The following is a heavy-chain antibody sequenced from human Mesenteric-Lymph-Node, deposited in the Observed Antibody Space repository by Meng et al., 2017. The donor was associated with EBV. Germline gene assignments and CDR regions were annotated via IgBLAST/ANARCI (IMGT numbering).Heavy chain of an antibody. CDR2: ISAYNGDT. Sequence: QVAVVQCGAEVKKTGDSVKVSCKASGYTFTSYGISWVRQAPGQGLEWMGWISAYNGDTNSAQMVPASVTMPTDTSPSTVYMELRSLGSDDTAVYYCARTYSTGWQYYCDYWGQGTLVTVSS. D-gene: IGHD2-8*02. J-gene: IGHJ4*02. V-gene: IGHV1-18*01. CDR1: GYTFTSYG. CDR3: ARTYSTGWQYYCDY.